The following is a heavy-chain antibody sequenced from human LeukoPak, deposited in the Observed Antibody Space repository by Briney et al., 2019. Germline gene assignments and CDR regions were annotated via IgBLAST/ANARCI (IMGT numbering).Heavy chain of an antibody. Sequence: GASVKVSCKASGYTFTDYYMHWVRQDPGQGLEWMGWINPNSGDTKYAQKFQGRVTMTRDTSISTAYMELTRLRSDDTAVYYCARGGLRVMVYRLYYMDVWGKGTTVTVSS. V-gene: IGHV1-2*02. CDR3: ARGGLRVMVYRLYYMDV. D-gene: IGHD2-8*01. CDR2: INPNSGDT. CDR1: GYTFTDYY. J-gene: IGHJ6*03.